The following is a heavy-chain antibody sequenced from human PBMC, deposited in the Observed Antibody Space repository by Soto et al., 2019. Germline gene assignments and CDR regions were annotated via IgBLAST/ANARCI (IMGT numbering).Heavy chain of an antibody. CDR1: GGSISSSSYY. V-gene: IGHV4-39*01. CDR3: ARHLYYDFWSGYGNYGMDV. J-gene: IGHJ6*02. Sequence: PSETLSLTCTVSGGSISSSSYYWGWIRQPPGKGLEWIGSIYYSGSTYYNPSLKSRVTISVDTSKNQFSLKLSSVTAADTAVYYCARHLYYDFWSGYGNYGMDVWGQGTTVTVS. CDR2: IYYSGST. D-gene: IGHD3-3*01.